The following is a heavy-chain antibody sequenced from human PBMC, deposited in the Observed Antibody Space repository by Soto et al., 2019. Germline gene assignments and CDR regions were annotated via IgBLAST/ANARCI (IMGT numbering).Heavy chain of an antibody. V-gene: IGHV3-23*01. Sequence: PVGSLRLSCAASGFSFSSCAMTWVRQAPGMGLQWVSAISDSGGSTYYADSVRGRFTISRDNSKNTLYLQLNSLGAEDTAVYYCAKDKPAAGSQWLVPIWGRGTLVTVSS. J-gene: IGHJ4*02. CDR3: AKDKPAAGSQWLVPI. D-gene: IGHD6-19*01. CDR1: GFSFSSCA. CDR2: ISDSGGST.